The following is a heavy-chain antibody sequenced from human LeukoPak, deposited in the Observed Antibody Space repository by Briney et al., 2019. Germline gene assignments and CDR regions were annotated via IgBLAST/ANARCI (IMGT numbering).Heavy chain of an antibody. V-gene: IGHV1-69*13. CDR1: GGTFSIYA. Sequence: SVKVSCKASGGTFSIYAISWVRQAPGQGLEWIGGIVPIFGTANYAQKSQGRVTITADESTSTAYMELSSLRSEDTAVYYCARVFSRGRTSNGYYYFDYWGQGTLVTVSS. D-gene: IGHD5-18*01. CDR3: ARVFSRGRTSNGYYYFDY. J-gene: IGHJ4*02. CDR2: IVPIFGTA.